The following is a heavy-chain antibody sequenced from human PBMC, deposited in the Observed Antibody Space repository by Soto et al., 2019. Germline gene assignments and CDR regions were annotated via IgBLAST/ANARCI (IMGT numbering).Heavy chain of an antibody. CDR3: ASIGVVDTAYYYVMDV. Sequence: SVKVSCKASGSTFSSYAISWVRQAPGQGLEWMGGIIPIFGTANYAQKFQGRVTITADESTSTAYMELSSLRSEDTAVYYCASIGVVDTAYYYVMDVWGQGTTVTGSS. CDR1: GSTFSSYA. V-gene: IGHV1-69*13. CDR2: IIPIFGTA. J-gene: IGHJ6*02. D-gene: IGHD2-15*01.